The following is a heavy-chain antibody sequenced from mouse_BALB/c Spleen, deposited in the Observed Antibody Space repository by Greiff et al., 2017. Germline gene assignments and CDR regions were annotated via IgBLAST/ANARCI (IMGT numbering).Heavy chain of an antibody. CDR2: ISTYYGDA. D-gene: IGHD2-3*01. Sequence: QVQLQQSGAELVRPGVSVKISCKGSGYTFTDYAMHWVKQSHAKSLEWIGVISTYYGDASYNQKFKGKATMTVDKSSSTAYMELARLTSEDSAIYYCAREGVSYDGYLYYAMDYWGQGTSVTVSS. V-gene: IGHV1S137*01. J-gene: IGHJ4*01. CDR3: AREGVSYDGYLYYAMDY. CDR1: GYTFTDYA.